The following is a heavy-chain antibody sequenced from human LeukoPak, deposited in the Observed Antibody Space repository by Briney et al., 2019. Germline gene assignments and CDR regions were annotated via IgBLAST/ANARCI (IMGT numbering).Heavy chain of an antibody. CDR1: GFSFSSYA. CDR2: LSGSGGST. Sequence: GGSLRLSCAASGFSFSSYAMNWVRQAPGKGLEWVSTLSGSGGSTYYADSVKGRITISRDNSKNTLYLQMNSLRAGDTAVYYCTRGSYYYGSGWGQGTLVTVSS. CDR3: TRGSYYYGSG. D-gene: IGHD3-10*01. V-gene: IGHV3-23*01. J-gene: IGHJ4*02.